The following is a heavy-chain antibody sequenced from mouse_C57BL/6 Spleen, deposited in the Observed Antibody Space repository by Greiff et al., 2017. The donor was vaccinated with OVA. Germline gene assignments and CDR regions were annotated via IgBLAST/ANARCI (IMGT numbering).Heavy chain of an antibody. Sequence: EVKLQESGGDLVKPGGSLKLSCAASGFTFSSYGMSWVRQTPDKRLEWVATISSGGSYTYYPDSVKGRFTISRDNAKNTLYLQMSSLKSEDTAMYYCARLRPDYYAMDYWGQGTSVTVSS. CDR2: ISSGGSYT. J-gene: IGHJ4*01. CDR1: GFTFSSYG. V-gene: IGHV5-6*01. CDR3: ARLRPDYYAMDY.